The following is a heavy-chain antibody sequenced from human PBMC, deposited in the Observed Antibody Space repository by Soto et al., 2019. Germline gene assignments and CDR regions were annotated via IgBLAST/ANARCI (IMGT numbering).Heavy chain of an antibody. Sequence: GASVEVSCKXSGYTFTGYYMHWVRQAPGQGLEWMGWINPNSGGTNYAQKFQGRVTMTRDTSISTAYMELSRLRSDDTAVYYCARDPGSYYYGSGSYGPPNAFDIWGQGTMVTVSS. V-gene: IGHV1-2*02. J-gene: IGHJ3*02. D-gene: IGHD3-10*01. CDR3: ARDPGSYYYGSGSYGPPNAFDI. CDR1: GYTFTGYY. CDR2: INPNSGGT.